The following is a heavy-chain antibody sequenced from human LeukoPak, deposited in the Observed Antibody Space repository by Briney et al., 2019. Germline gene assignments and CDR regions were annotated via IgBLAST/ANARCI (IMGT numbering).Heavy chain of an antibody. CDR3: ARDTTVRYNWFDP. CDR2: INPSGGST. Sequence: ASVKVSCKASGYTFTSYYMHWVRQAPGQGLEWMGIINPSGGSTSYAQKFQGRVTMTRNMSTSTVYMELSSLRSEDTAVYYCARDTTVRYNWFDPWGQGTLVTVSS. J-gene: IGHJ5*02. V-gene: IGHV1-46*01. CDR1: GYTFTSYY. D-gene: IGHD4-17*01.